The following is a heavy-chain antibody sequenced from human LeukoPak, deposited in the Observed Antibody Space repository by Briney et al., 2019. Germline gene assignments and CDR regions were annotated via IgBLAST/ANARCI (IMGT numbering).Heavy chain of an antibody. V-gene: IGHV3-30*18. CDR1: GFTFSSYG. D-gene: IGHD1-26*01. Sequence: PGGSLRLSCAASGFTFSSYGMHWVRQAPGKGLEWVAVISYDGSNKYYADSVKGRFTISRDNSKNTLYLQMNSLRAEDTAVYYCAKDGGWELPPTYFDYWGQGTLVTVSS. J-gene: IGHJ4*02. CDR2: ISYDGSNK. CDR3: AKDGGWELPPTYFDY.